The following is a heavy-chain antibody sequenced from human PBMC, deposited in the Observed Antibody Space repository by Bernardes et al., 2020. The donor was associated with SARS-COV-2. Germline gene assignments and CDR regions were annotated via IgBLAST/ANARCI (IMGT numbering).Heavy chain of an antibody. Sequence: SGPTLVKPTQTLTLTCTFSGFSLSTSGMCVTWIRQPPGKALEWLARIDWDDDKYYSTSLKTRLTISKDTSKNQVVLTMTNMDPVDTATYYCARTNGNNYAYAVDYWGQGTLVTVSS. J-gene: IGHJ4*02. CDR2: IDWDDDK. V-gene: IGHV2-70*11. D-gene: IGHD5-18*01. CDR1: GFSLSTSGMC. CDR3: ARTNGNNYAYAVDY.